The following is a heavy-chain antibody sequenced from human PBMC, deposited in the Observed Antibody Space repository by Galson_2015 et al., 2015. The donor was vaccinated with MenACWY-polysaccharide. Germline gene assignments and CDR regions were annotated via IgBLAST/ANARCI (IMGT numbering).Heavy chain of an antibody. V-gene: IGHV3-30*18. CDR2: ISYHGTNK. J-gene: IGHJ4*02. CDR1: GFTFSSYG. D-gene: IGHD6-13*01. Sequence: SLRLSCAASGFTFSSYGMHWVRQAPGKGLEWVAVISYHGTNKYYADSVKGRFTISRDNSKNTLYLGMNSLRAEDTAVYYCAKTSSSSWTEFDYWGQGTLVTVSS. CDR3: AKTSSSSWTEFDY.